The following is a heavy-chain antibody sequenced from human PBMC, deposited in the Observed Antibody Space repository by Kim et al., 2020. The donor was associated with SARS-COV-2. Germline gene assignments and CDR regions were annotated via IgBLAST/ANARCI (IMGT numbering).Heavy chain of an antibody. Sequence: GGSLRLSCSASGFTFSSYAMHWVRQAPGKGLEYVSAISSNGGSTYYADSVKGRFTISRDNSKNTLYLQMSSLRAEDTAVYYCVKGLNEAYCSSTSCHRNYYYGMDVWGQGTTVTVSS. CDR1: GFTFSSYA. J-gene: IGHJ6*02. V-gene: IGHV3-64D*06. CDR3: VKGLNEAYCSSTSCHRNYYYGMDV. CDR2: ISSNGGST. D-gene: IGHD2-2*01.